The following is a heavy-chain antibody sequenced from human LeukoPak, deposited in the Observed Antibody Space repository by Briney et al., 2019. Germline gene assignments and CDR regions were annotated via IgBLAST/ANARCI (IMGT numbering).Heavy chain of an antibody. D-gene: IGHD5-18*01. CDR3: ASLVDTAISYYYGMDV. Sequence: SVKASCKASGGTFSSYAISWVRQAPGQGLEWMGSIIPILGIANTAQKFQGRVTISADKCTSKAYMELSSLRSEDTAVDYCASLVDTAISYYYGMDVWGQGTTVTVSS. CDR2: IIPILGIA. CDR1: GGTFSSYA. J-gene: IGHJ6*02. V-gene: IGHV1-69*04.